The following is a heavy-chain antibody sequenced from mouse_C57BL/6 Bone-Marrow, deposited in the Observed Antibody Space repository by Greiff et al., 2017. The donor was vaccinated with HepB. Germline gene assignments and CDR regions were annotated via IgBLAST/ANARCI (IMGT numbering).Heavy chain of an antibody. D-gene: IGHD1-1*01. CDR1: GYTFTSYW. CDR2: IDPSDSYT. V-gene: IGHV1-69*01. CDR3: ARGGTVVATGDY. J-gene: IGHJ2*01. Sequence: QVQLQQPGAELVMPGASVKLSCKASGYTFTSYWMHWVKQRPGQGLEWIGEIDPSDSYTNYNQKFKGKSTLTVDKSSSTAYMQLSSLTSEESAVYYCARGGTVVATGDYWGQGTTLTVSS.